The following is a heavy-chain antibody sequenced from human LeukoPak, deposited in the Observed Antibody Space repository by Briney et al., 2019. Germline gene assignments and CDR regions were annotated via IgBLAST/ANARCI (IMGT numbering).Heavy chain of an antibody. CDR1: GFTFSSYA. CDR3: AKDLYGGSFDY. V-gene: IGHV3-23*01. Sequence: GGSLRLSCAASGFTFSSYAMHWVRQAPGKGLEWVSAISGSGASTYYADSVKGRFTISRGNSKNTLYLQMNSLRAEDTAVYYCAKDLYGGSFDYWGQGTLVTVSS. J-gene: IGHJ4*02. D-gene: IGHD3-16*01. CDR2: ISGSGAST.